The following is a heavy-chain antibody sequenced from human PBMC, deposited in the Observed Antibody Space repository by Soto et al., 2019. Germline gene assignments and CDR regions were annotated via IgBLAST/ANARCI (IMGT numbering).Heavy chain of an antibody. J-gene: IGHJ4*02. CDR2: ISWNSGNL. CDR3: AKGASTTVFAFNDY. D-gene: IGHD4-17*01. CDR1: GFTFDDYA. V-gene: IGHV3-9*01. Sequence: VQLVESGGGLVQPVRSLRLSCAASGFTFDDYAMHWVRQPPGKGLEWVSSISWNSGNLGYADSVKGRLTISRDNAKNSLYLQMNSLRGEDTALYYCAKGASTTVFAFNDYWGQGTLVTVSS.